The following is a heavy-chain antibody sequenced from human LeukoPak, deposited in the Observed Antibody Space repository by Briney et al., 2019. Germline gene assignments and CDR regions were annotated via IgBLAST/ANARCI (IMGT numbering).Heavy chain of an antibody. CDR3: ARIGSSWTTPFDY. CDR2: IYPGDSDT. Sequence: GESLKISCKGSGYSFTSYWIGWVRQMPGKGLEWMGIIYPGDSDTRYSPSFQGQVTIPADKSISTAYLQWSSLKASDTAMYYCARIGSSWTTPFDYWGQGILVTVSS. CDR1: GYSFTSYW. D-gene: IGHD6-13*01. V-gene: IGHV5-51*01. J-gene: IGHJ4*02.